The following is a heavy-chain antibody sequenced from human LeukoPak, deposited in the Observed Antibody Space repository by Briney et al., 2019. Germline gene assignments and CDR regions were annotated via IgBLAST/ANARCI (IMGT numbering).Heavy chain of an antibody. CDR1: GYTFTGYY. V-gene: IGHV1-2*02. J-gene: IGHJ4*02. CDR2: IDPNSGGT. Sequence: ASVKVSFKASGYTFTGYYLHWVRQAPGQGLEWMGWIDPNSGGTSYAQKFQGRVTMTRDTSISTAYMELSSLRSDDTAVYYCARHPNLDYWGQGTLVTVSS. CDR3: ARHPNLDY.